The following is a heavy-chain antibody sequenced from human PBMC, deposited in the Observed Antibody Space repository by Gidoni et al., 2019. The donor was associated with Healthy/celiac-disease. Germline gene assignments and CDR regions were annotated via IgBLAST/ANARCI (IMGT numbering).Heavy chain of an antibody. V-gene: IGHV2-26*01. J-gene: IGHJ6*02. CDR3: ARISAAGTYYGMDV. CDR2: IFSNDEK. D-gene: IGHD6-13*01. Sequence: QVTLKESGPVLVKPTETLTLTCTVSGFSLSNARMGVSWIRQPPGKALEWLAHIFSNDEKSYSTSLKSRLTISKDTSKSQVVLTMTNMDPVDTATYYCARISAAGTYYGMDVWGQGTTVTVSS. CDR1: GFSLSNARMG.